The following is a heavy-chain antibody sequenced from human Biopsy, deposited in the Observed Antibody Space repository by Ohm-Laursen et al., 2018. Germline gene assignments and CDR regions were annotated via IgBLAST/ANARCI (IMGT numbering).Heavy chain of an antibody. Sequence: PSETLSLTCTVSGGSISNNNYYWGWIRQPPGKGLEWIGSIFYRGSTHYKPSLKSRVNTSVDTSKNQFSLKLNSVTAADTAVYYCARDYDTSGYYYVSWGQGTLVTVSS. CDR3: ARDYDTSGYYYVS. CDR1: GGSISNNNYY. J-gene: IGHJ5*02. D-gene: IGHD3-22*01. CDR2: IFYRGST. V-gene: IGHV4-39*01.